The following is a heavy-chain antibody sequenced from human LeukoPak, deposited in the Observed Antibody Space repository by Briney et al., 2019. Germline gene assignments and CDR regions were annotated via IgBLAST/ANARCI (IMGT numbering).Heavy chain of an antibody. J-gene: IGHJ4*02. D-gene: IGHD3-10*01. V-gene: IGHV1-69*04. Sequence: ASVKVSCKASGGTFSSYAISWVRQAPGQGLEWMGRIIPILGIANYAQKFQGRVTITADKSTSTAYMELSSLRSEDTAVYCCARDSREYYYGSGSYYDYWGQGTLVTVSS. CDR1: GGTFSSYA. CDR2: IIPILGIA. CDR3: ARDSREYYYGSGSYYDY.